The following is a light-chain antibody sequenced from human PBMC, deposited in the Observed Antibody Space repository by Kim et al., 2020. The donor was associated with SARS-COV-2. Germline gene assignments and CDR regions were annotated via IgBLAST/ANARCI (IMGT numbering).Light chain of an antibody. CDR3: QAWDSNTGV. CDR1: NLRNRY. CDR2: QDT. J-gene: IGLJ2*01. V-gene: IGLV3-1*01. Sequence: SYELTQPPSVSVSPGQTASITCSGDNLRNRYTSWYRHKAGRSPELIIYQDTKRPSGIPERYSASNSGNTATLTITETQSVDEADYFCQAWDSNTGVFGGG.